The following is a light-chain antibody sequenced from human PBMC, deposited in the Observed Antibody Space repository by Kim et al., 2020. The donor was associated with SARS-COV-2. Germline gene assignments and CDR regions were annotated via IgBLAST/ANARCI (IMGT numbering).Light chain of an antibody. V-gene: IGLV3-25*03. CDR1: ALQKQY. CDR2: KDS. Sequence: SPGPPARITCSGDALQKQYAYWYQQKPGQAPVLLIYKDSERPSGIPERFSGSSSGTTVTLTISGVQAEDESDYYCQSADSSGTWVFGGGTQLTVL. J-gene: IGLJ3*02. CDR3: QSADSSGTWV.